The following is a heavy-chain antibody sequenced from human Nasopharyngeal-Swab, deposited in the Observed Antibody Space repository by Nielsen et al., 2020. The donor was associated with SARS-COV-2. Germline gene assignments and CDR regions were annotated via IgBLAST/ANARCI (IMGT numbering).Heavy chain of an antibody. CDR3: ARGSGYYDSSGYSDY. V-gene: IGHV4-59*13. CDR1: GGSISSYY. Sequence: ETLSLTCTVSGGSISSYYWSWTRQPPGKGLEWIGYIYYSGSTNYNPSLKSRVTISVDTSKNQFSLKLSSVTAADTAVYYCARGSGYYDSSGYSDYWGQGALVTVSS. J-gene: IGHJ4*02. D-gene: IGHD3-22*01. CDR2: IYYSGST.